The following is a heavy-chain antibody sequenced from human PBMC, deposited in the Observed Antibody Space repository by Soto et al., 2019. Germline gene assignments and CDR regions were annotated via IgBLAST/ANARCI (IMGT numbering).Heavy chain of an antibody. CDR3: AREGRYCSGGSCYDDDYWFDP. J-gene: IGHJ5*02. V-gene: IGHV1-69*04. Sequence: GASVKVSCKASGGTFSSYTISWVRQAPGQGLEWMGRIIPIRGIANYAQKFQGRVTITGDKSTSTAYMELSRLRSDDTAVYYCAREGRYCSGGSCYDDDYWFDPWGQGTLVTVSS. CDR1: GGTFSSYT. CDR2: IIPIRGIA. D-gene: IGHD2-15*01.